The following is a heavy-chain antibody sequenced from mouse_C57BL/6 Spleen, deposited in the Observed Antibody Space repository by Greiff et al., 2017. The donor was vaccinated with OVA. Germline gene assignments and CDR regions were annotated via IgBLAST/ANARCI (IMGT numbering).Heavy chain of an antibody. CDR2: IHPNSGST. V-gene: IGHV1-64*01. D-gene: IGHD2-3*01. Sequence: QVQLQQPGAELVKPGASVKLSCKASGYTFTSYWMHWVKQRPGQGLEWIGMIHPNSGSTNYNEKFKSKATLTVDKSSSTAYMELRSLTSEDSAVYYCARRWLPYYFDYWGQGTTLTVSS. CDR1: GYTFTSYW. CDR3: ARRWLPYYFDY. J-gene: IGHJ2*01.